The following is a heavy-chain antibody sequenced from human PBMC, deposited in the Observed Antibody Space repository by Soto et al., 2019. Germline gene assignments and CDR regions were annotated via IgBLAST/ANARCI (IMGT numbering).Heavy chain of an antibody. V-gene: IGHV1-3*01. CDR1: GYTFNKYP. D-gene: IGHD3-22*01. J-gene: IGHJ4*02. CDR3: ARDLNYYDSSGYADY. Sequence: APVKGSFKASGYTFNKYPMHWLRQAPGQGLEWMGWINAANGDTGYSQKFQDRVTLTRDTSASTAYMELSSLRSDDTAVYYCARDLNYYDSSGYADYWGQGTLVTVSS. CDR2: INAANGDT.